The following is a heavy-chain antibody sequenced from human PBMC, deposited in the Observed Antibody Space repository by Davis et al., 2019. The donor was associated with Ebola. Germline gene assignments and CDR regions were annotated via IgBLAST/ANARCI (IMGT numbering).Heavy chain of an antibody. J-gene: IGHJ4*02. D-gene: IGHD5-12*01. V-gene: IGHV3-23*01. CDR1: GFTFSSNA. CDR3: AKAGVASYDF. CDR2: ISGTRDTT. Sequence: GESLKTPCAASGFTFSSNAMSWVRQAPGKGLEWVSSISGTRDTTKYADSVKGRFTISRDNSKNTLYLQMNSLRAEDTDVYYCAKAGVASYDFWSQGTLVTVSS.